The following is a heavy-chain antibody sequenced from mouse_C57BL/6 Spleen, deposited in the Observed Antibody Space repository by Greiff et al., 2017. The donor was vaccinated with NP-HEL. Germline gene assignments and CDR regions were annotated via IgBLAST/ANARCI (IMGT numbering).Heavy chain of an antibody. CDR2: INPNNGGT. Sequence: VQLKQSGPELVKPGASVKISCKASGYTFTDYYMNWVKQSHGESLEWIGDINPNNGGTSYNQKFKGKATLTVDKSSSTAYMELRSLTSEDSAAYYCARNLIYYYGSTRYYFDYWGQGTTLTVSS. V-gene: IGHV1-26*01. D-gene: IGHD1-1*01. CDR3: ARNLIYYYGSTRYYFDY. J-gene: IGHJ2*01. CDR1: GYTFTDYY.